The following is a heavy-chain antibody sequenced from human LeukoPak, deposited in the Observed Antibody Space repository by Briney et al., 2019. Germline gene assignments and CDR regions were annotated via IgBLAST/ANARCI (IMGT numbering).Heavy chain of an antibody. V-gene: IGHV4-59*08. CDR1: GGSISSYY. CDR2: IYYSGST. Sequence: PSETLSLTCTVSGGSISSYYWSWIRQPPGKGLEWIGYIYYSGSTNYNPSLKSRVTISVDTSKNQFSLKLSSVTAADTAVYYCARGGSRPYELDYWGQGTLVTVSS. D-gene: IGHD5-12*01. J-gene: IGHJ4*02. CDR3: ARGGSRPYELDY.